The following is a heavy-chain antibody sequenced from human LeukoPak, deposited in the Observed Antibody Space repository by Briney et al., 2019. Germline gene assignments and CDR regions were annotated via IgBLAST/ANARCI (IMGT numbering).Heavy chain of an antibody. CDR1: GGSISSYY. Sequence: SETLSLTCTVSGGSISSYYWSWIRQPPGKGLEWIGYIYHSGNTNYNPSLESRVTISLDTLKRQFSLKLTSVTAADTAVYYCATYLRGISKYYFDYWGQGTLVTVSS. J-gene: IGHJ4*02. D-gene: IGHD2-2*02. CDR2: IYHSGNT. V-gene: IGHV4-59*01. CDR3: ATYLRGISKYYFDY.